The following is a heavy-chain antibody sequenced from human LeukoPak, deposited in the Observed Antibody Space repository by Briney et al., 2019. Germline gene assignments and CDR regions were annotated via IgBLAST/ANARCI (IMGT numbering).Heavy chain of an antibody. J-gene: IGHJ5*02. CDR1: GFTFSDYY. D-gene: IGHD5-24*01. Sequence: GGSLRLSCAASGFTFSDYYTSWIRQAPGKGLEWVSYISSSSSYTNYADSVKGRFTISRDNAKNSLYLQMNSLRAEDTAVYYCARVVEMATIHFLTLRHYNWFDPWGQGTLVTVSS. V-gene: IGHV3-11*05. CDR2: ISSSSSYT. CDR3: ARVVEMATIHFLTLRHYNWFDP.